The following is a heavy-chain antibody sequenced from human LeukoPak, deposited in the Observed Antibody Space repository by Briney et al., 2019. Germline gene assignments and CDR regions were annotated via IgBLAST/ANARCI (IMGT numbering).Heavy chain of an antibody. CDR2: INHSGGT. J-gene: IGHJ6*02. CDR3: ARGPRGIYGMDV. Sequence: PSETLSLTCAVYGGSFSGYYWSWIRQPPGKGLEWIGEINHSGGTNYNPSLKSRVTISVDTSKNQFSLKLSSVTAADTAVYYCARGPRGIYGMDVWGQGTTVTVSS. CDR1: GGSFSGYY. D-gene: IGHD3-16*01. V-gene: IGHV4-34*01.